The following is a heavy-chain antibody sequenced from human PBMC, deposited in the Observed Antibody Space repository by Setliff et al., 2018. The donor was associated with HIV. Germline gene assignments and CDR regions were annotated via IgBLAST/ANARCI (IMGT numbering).Heavy chain of an antibody. J-gene: IGHJ4*02. D-gene: IGHD3-22*01. V-gene: IGHV4-61*02. CDR1: GDSISSGGYY. CDR2: IDTSGST. Sequence: SETLSLTCTVSGDSISSGGYYWSWIRQPAGKGLEWIGRIDTSGSTNYNPSLKSRVTISIDTSKNQFSLKLRSVTAADTAVYYCARDHDYYDSSKSWGFDYWGQGTLVTVSS. CDR3: ARDHDYYDSSKSWGFDY.